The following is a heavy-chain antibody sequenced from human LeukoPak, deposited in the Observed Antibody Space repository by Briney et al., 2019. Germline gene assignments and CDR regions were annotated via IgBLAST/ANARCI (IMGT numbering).Heavy chain of an antibody. CDR3: AVEVRGGQTHLPFDY. CDR1: RYTFTGYY. Sequence: GASVKVSCKASRYTFTGYYMHWVRQAPGQGLEWMGRINPNSGGTNYAQKFQGRVTMTRDTSISTAYMELSRLRSDDTAVYYCAVEVRGGQTHLPFDYWGQGTLVTVSS. D-gene: IGHD3-10*01. V-gene: IGHV1-2*06. J-gene: IGHJ4*02. CDR2: INPNSGGT.